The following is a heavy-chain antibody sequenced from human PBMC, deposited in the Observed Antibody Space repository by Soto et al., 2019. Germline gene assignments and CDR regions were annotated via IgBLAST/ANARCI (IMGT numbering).Heavy chain of an antibody. CDR1: GFTFSDYY. CDR3: ARPNTPYYGGNSGAFDI. J-gene: IGHJ3*02. Sequence: QVQLVESGGGLVKPGGSLRLSCAASGFTFSDYYMSWIRQAPGQGLEWVSYISHDSDYTSSADSVRGRFSISRDNAQKSLYLQINSLRAEDTALYSCARPNTPYYGGNSGAFDIWGQGTMVTVSS. D-gene: IGHD4-17*01. V-gene: IGHV3-11*06. CDR2: ISHDSDYT.